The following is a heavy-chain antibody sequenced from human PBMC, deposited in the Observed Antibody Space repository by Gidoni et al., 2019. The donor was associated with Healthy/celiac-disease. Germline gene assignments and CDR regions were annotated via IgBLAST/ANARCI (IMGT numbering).Heavy chain of an antibody. Sequence: QVQLQQWGAGLLKPSETLSLTCAVYGGSFRGYYWSWIRQPPGKGLEWIGEINHSGSTNYNPSLKSRVTISVDTSKNQFSLKLSSVTAADTAVYYCARGRRDGYKKGAFDIWGQGTMVTVSS. V-gene: IGHV4-34*01. CDR3: ARGRRDGYKKGAFDI. J-gene: IGHJ3*02. CDR1: GGSFRGYY. CDR2: INHSGST. D-gene: IGHD5-12*01.